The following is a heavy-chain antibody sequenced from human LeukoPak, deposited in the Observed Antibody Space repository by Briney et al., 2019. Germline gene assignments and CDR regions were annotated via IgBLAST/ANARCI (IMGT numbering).Heavy chain of an antibody. CDR1: DGSFSGYY. D-gene: IGHD5-12*01. Sequence: SETLSLTCAVYDGSFSGYYWTWIRQPPGKGLEWIGEINHSGSTNYNPSLKSRVTISVDTSKNQFSLELSSVTAADTAVYYCASGGGYADSGGNYFDYWGQGTLVTVSS. J-gene: IGHJ4*02. CDR2: INHSGST. V-gene: IGHV4-34*01. CDR3: ASGGGYADSGGNYFDY.